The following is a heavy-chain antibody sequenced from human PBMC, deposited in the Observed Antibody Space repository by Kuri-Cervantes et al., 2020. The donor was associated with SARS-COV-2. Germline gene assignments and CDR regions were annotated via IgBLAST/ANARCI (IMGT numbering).Heavy chain of an antibody. Sequence: SVKVSCKASGYTFTGYYMHWVRQAPGQGLEWMGWINPNSGGTNYAQKFQGWVTMTRDTSISTAYMELSRLRSDDTAVYYCARASVRGIIITYHSYGMDVWGQGTTVTVSS. CDR2: INPNSGGT. CDR3: ARASVRGIIITYHSYGMDV. V-gene: IGHV1-2*04. D-gene: IGHD3-10*01. J-gene: IGHJ6*02. CDR1: GYTFTGYY.